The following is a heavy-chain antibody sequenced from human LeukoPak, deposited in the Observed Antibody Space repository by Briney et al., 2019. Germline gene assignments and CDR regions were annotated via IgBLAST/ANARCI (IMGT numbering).Heavy chain of an antibody. Sequence: PGGSLRLSCAASGFIFKSYWMSWVRQAPGKGLEWVANIKQDGSEENYVDSVRGRFTISRDNAKKSLYLQMNSLRAEDTAVYYCARDIDYTNSAGYYSTFYFDHWGQGTLVTVSS. CDR3: ARDIDYTNSAGYYSTFYFDH. V-gene: IGHV3-7*01. D-gene: IGHD3-22*01. J-gene: IGHJ4*02. CDR1: GFIFKSYW. CDR2: IKQDGSEE.